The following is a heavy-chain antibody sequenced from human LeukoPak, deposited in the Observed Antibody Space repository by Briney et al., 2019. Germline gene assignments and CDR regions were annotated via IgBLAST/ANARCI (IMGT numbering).Heavy chain of an antibody. D-gene: IGHD2-15*01. Sequence: SETLSLTCTVSGGSISSYYWSWIRQPPGKGQEWIGYIYYSGSTNYNPSLKSRVTISVDTSKNQFSLKLSSVTAADTAVYYCARGCSGGSCYSKYYYYGMDVWGQGTTVTVSS. CDR2: IYYSGST. J-gene: IGHJ6*02. CDR1: GGSISSYY. CDR3: ARGCSGGSCYSKYYYYGMDV. V-gene: IGHV4-59*08.